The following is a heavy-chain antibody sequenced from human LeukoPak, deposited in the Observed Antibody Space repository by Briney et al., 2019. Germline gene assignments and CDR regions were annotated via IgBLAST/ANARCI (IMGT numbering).Heavy chain of an antibody. Sequence: ASVKVFCKTSGYTFTSCYMHWVRQAPGQGLEWMGMINPSAGSTRYAQKFQGRVTMTTDTSTSTVYMELSSLRSEDTAVYYCARGGCGDSAAPFDDWGQGALVPVSS. D-gene: IGHD2-21*02. CDR1: GYTFTSCY. CDR2: INPSAGST. CDR3: ARGGCGDSAAPFDD. V-gene: IGHV1-46*01. J-gene: IGHJ4*02.